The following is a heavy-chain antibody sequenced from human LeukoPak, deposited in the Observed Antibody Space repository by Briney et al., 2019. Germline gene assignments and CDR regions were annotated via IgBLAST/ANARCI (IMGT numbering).Heavy chain of an antibody. V-gene: IGHV3-21*01. CDR3: ARGYYDTLTGPDY. Sequence: GGSLRLSCAASGFTFSSYAMNWVRQAPGKGLEWVSSISSSSSYIYYADSVKGRVTISRDNAKNSLYLQMNSLRAEDTAVYYCARGYYDTLTGPDYWGQGTLVTVSS. CDR2: ISSSSSYI. J-gene: IGHJ4*02. D-gene: IGHD3-9*01. CDR1: GFTFSSYA.